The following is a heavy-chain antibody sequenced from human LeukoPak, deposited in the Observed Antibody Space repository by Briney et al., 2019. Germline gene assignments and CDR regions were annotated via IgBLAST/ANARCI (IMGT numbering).Heavy chain of an antibody. Sequence: SQTLSLTCAISGDSVSSNSAAWNWIRQSPSRGLEWLGRTYYRSKWYNDYAVSVKSRITINPDTSKNQFSLKLSSVTAADTAVYYCARRGRRWFAFDPWGQGTLVTVSS. V-gene: IGHV6-1*01. CDR1: GDSVSSNSAA. CDR2: TYYRSKWYN. CDR3: ARRGRRWFAFDP. J-gene: IGHJ5*02. D-gene: IGHD3-10*01.